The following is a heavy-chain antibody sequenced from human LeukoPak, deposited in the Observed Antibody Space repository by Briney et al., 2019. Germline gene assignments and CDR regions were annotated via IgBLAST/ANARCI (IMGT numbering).Heavy chain of an antibody. J-gene: IGHJ3*02. Sequence: SETLSLTCTVSGGSISSGSYYWSCIRQPAGKGLECIGRIYTSGSTNYNPSLKSRVTISVDTSKNQFSLRLSSVTAADTAVYYCARATGRPYSGSEGAFDIWGQGTMVTVSS. CDR2: IYTSGST. CDR3: ARATGRPYSGSEGAFDI. V-gene: IGHV4-61*02. CDR1: GGSISSGSYY. D-gene: IGHD1-26*01.